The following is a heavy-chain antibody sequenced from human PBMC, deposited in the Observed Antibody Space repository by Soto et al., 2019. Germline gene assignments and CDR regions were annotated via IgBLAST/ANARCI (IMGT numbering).Heavy chain of an antibody. CDR1: GGSISSYY. J-gene: IGHJ6*02. CDR2: IYYSGST. D-gene: IGHD3-22*01. CDR3: ARGTYYYDSSGYGPYGMDV. V-gene: IGHV4-59*01. Sequence: PSETLSLTCTASGGSISSYYWSWIRQPPGKGLEWIGYIYYSGSTNYNPSLKSRVTISVDTSKNQFSLKLSSVTAADTAVYYCARGTYYYDSSGYGPYGMDVWGQGTTVTVYS.